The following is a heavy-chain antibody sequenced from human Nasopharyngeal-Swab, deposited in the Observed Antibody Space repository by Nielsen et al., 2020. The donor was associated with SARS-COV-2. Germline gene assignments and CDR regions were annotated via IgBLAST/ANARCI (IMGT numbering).Heavy chain of an antibody. Sequence: GESLKISCVASGFTFSSYAMSWVRQAPGKGLEWVSAISGSGGSTYYADSVKGRFTISRDNSKNTLYLQMNSLRAEDTAVYYCAKDAPGSSGWYAPFDYWGQGTLVTVSS. CDR2: ISGSGGST. J-gene: IGHJ4*02. V-gene: IGHV3-23*01. CDR1: GFTFSSYA. D-gene: IGHD6-19*01. CDR3: AKDAPGSSGWYAPFDY.